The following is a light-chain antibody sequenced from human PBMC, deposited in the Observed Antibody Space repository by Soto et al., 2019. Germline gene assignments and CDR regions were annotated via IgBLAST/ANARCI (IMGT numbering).Light chain of an antibody. CDR1: SSDVGGYNY. V-gene: IGLV2-14*01. CDR3: SSYTSSSTLV. CDR2: EVS. Sequence: QSVLTQPASVSGSPGQSITISCTGTSSDVGGYNYVSWYQQRPGKAPKLMIYEVSNRPSGVSNRFSGSKSGNTASLTISGLQAEDEADYYCSSYTSSSTLVFGTGTMVT. J-gene: IGLJ1*01.